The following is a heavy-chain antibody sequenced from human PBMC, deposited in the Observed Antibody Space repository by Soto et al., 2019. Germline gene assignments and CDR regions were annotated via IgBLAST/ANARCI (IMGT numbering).Heavy chain of an antibody. CDR3: AVVAASTLNWFDP. V-gene: IGHV3-72*01. D-gene: IGHD2-15*01. Sequence: VESGGGLVQPGGSLRLSCAASGFTFSDHYMDWVRQAPGKGLEWVGRSRNKASSYTTEYAASVKGRFTISRDNSKSSLYLQMNSLKTEDTAVYYCAVVAASTLNWFDPWGQGTLVTVSS. CDR1: GFTFSDHY. J-gene: IGHJ5*02. CDR2: SRNKASSYTT.